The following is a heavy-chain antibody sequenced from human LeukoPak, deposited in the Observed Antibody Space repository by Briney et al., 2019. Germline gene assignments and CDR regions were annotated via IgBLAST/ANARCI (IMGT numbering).Heavy chain of an antibody. CDR3: ARGDYYDSSGYFY. CDR1: GYTFTGYY. CDR2: INPNSGGT. V-gene: IGHV1-2*06. D-gene: IGHD3-22*01. J-gene: IGHJ4*02. Sequence: GASVEVSCKASGYTFTGYYMHWVRQAPGQGLEWMGRINPNSGGTNYAQKFQGRVIMTRDTSISTAYMGLSRLRSDDTAFYYCARGDYYDSSGYFYWGQGTLVTVSS.